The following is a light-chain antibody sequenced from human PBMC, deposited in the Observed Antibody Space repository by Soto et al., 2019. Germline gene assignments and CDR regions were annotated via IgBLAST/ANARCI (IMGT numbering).Light chain of an antibody. Sequence: DIQMTQSPSSLSASVGDRVTITGRASQSISNYLNWYQQKPGKAPKLLMYAASSLQSGVPSRFGGSGSGTDFTLTISSLQPEDFATYYCQQSYSTPRTFGQGTKVEIK. CDR2: AAS. CDR1: QSISNY. V-gene: IGKV1-39*01. J-gene: IGKJ1*01. CDR3: QQSYSTPRT.